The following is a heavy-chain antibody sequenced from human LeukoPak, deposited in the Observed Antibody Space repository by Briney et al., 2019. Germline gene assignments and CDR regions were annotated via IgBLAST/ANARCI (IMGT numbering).Heavy chain of an antibody. D-gene: IGHD5-18*01. CDR3: AKDAVDTAMEY. Sequence: GGSLRLSCAASGFTFSNAWMSWVRQAPGKGLEWVGRIKSKTDGGTTDYAAPVKGRFTISRDDSKNTLYLQMNSLRAEDTAVYYCAKDAVDTAMEYWGQGTLVTVSS. CDR1: GFTFSNAW. J-gene: IGHJ4*02. V-gene: IGHV3-15*01. CDR2: IKSKTDGGTT.